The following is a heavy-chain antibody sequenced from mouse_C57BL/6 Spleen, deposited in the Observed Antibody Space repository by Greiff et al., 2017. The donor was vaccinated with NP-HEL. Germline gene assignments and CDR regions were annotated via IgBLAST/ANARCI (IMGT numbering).Heavy chain of an antibody. CDR1: GFTFSSYA. CDR3: TRGDYSNYGGAMDY. J-gene: IGHJ4*01. V-gene: IGHV5-9-1*02. CDR2: ISSGGDYI. D-gene: IGHD2-5*01. Sequence: EVKLVESGEGLVKPGGSLKLSCAASGFTFSSYAMSWVRQTPEKRLEWVAYISSGGDYIYYVDTVKGRFTISRDNARNTLYLQMSSLKSEDTAMYYCTRGDYSNYGGAMDYWGQGTSVTVSS.